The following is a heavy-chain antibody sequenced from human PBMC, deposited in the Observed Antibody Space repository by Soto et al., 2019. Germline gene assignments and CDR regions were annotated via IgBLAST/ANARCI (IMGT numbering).Heavy chain of an antibody. V-gene: IGHV1-18*01. Sequence: ASVKVSCKASGYTFTSYGISWVRQAPGQGLEWMGWISAYNGNTNYAQKFQGRVTMTTDTSTSTAYLELRSLRSDDTAVYYFARDPVYYDSSGRKTHNWFDPWGQGTLVTVSS. CDR3: ARDPVYYDSSGRKTHNWFDP. J-gene: IGHJ5*02. CDR1: GYTFTSYG. CDR2: ISAYNGNT. D-gene: IGHD3-22*01.